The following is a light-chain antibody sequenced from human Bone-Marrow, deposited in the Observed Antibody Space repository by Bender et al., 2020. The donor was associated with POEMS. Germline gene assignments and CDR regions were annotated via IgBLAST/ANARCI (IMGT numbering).Light chain of an antibody. J-gene: IGLJ2*01. V-gene: IGLV2-14*02. CDR1: SSDIGNNNL. Sequence: QSALTQPASVSGSPGQSITISCAGTSSDIGNNNLLSWYQQLPGKAPKLIIYETTKRPSGVSNRFSGSKSGNTASLTISGLQAEDEADYYCSSYTSSTTVVFGGGTKLTVL. CDR3: SSYTSSTTVV. CDR2: ETT.